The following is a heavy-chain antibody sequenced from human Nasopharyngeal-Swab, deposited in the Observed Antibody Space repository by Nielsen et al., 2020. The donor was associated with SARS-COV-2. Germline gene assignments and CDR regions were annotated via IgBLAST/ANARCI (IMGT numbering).Heavy chain of an antibody. CDR1: GGTFISYA. Sequence: SVQVSCKASGGTFISYAISWVGQAPGQGLEWMGGIIPIFGTANYAQKFQGRVTITADESTSTAYMELSSLRSEDTAVYYCASDSRGASLYYYYYYGMDVWGQGTTVTVSS. CDR2: IIPIFGTA. CDR3: ASDSRGASLYYYYYYGMDV. V-gene: IGHV1-69*13. D-gene: IGHD3-10*01. J-gene: IGHJ6*02.